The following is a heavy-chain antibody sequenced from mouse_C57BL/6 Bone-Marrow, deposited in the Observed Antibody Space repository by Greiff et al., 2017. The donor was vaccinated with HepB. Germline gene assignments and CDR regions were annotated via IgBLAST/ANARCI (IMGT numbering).Heavy chain of an antibody. V-gene: IGHV5-17*01. J-gene: IGHJ4*01. CDR3: ATYDYEDYAMDY. Sequence: EVMLVESGGGLVKPGGSLKLSCAASGFTFSDYGMHWVRQAPEKGLEWVAYISSGSSTIYYADTVKGRFTMSRDNAKNTLFLQMTSLRSEDTAMYYCATYDYEDYAMDYWGQGTSVTVSS. D-gene: IGHD2-4*01. CDR1: GFTFSDYG. CDR2: ISSGSSTI.